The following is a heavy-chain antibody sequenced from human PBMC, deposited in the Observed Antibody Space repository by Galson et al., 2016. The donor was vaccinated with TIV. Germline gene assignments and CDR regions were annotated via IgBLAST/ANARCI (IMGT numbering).Heavy chain of an antibody. CDR2: ISGYNGNK. CDR3: ARVPTKTFDFWSGYDNSFCMDV. Sequence: SVKVSCKASGYTLSSYSISWVRQAPGQGLEWLGWISGYNGNKNYAQKFQGRVTMTTDTSPSTAYMELRSLRSDDTAVYYCARVPTKTFDFWSGYDNSFCMDVWGKGTTVIVSS. V-gene: IGHV1-18*01. D-gene: IGHD3-3*01. J-gene: IGHJ6*03. CDR1: GYTLSSYS.